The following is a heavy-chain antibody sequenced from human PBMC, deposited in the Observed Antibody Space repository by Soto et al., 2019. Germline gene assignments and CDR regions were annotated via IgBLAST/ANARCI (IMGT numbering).Heavy chain of an antibody. V-gene: IGHV4-34*01. Sequence: QVQLQQWGAGLLKPSETLSLTCAVYGGSFSAYYWSWIRQSPGKGLEWIGEIHHSGSTNYKPSLTSRVTISVATSKNLFSLELRSLTAAATAVYYCASYGSGSYYNGSYFDYWGQGTLVTVSS. D-gene: IGHD3-10*01. J-gene: IGHJ4*02. CDR2: IHHSGST. CDR1: GGSFSAYY. CDR3: ASYGSGSYYNGSYFDY.